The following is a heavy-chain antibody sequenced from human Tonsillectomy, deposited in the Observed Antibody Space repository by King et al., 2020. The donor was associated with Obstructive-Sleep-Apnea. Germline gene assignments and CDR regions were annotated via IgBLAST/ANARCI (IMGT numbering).Heavy chain of an antibody. CDR1: GDSVSSNSAA. D-gene: IGHD6-19*01. CDR2: TYYRSKWYN. Sequence: VQLQQSGPGLVKPSQTLSLTCAISGDSVSSNSAAWNWIRQSPSRGLEWLGRTYYRSKWYNDYAVSVKSRITINPDTSKNQFSLQLNSVTPEDTAVYYCASGGLAVAGNRDWFDPWGQGTLVTVSS. J-gene: IGHJ5*02. CDR3: ASGGLAVAGNRDWFDP. V-gene: IGHV6-1*01.